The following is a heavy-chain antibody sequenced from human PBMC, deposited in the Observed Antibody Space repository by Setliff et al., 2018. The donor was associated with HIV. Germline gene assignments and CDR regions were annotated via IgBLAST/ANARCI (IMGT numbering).Heavy chain of an antibody. D-gene: IGHD3-10*01. CDR3: AGPRGDEAFDY. V-gene: IGHV1-18*01. CDR2: INTHNGNT. J-gene: IGHJ4*02. CDR1: GYIFTTFG. Sequence: ASVKVSCKASGYIFTTFGFSWVRQAPGQGLEWMGWINTHNGNTHYAQRFQGRVTMTRDTSPTTAYMELRSLRSDDTAVYYCAGPRGDEAFDYWGQGTLVTVSS.